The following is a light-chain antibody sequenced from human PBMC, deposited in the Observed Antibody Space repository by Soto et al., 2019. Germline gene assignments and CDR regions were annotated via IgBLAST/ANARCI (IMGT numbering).Light chain of an antibody. CDR1: SSDVGSYNL. CDR2: EVS. Sequence: QSALTQPASVSGSPGQSITISCTGTSSDVGSYNLVSWYQQHPGKAPKLMIYEVSKRPSGVSNRFSGSKSGNTASLTISGLQDEDEADYYCCSYAGSSTSVVFGGGTKVTVL. V-gene: IGLV2-23*02. CDR3: CSYAGSSTSVV. J-gene: IGLJ2*01.